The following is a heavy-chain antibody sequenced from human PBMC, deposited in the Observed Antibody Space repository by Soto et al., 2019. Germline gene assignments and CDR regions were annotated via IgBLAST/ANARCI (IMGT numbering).Heavy chain of an antibody. D-gene: IGHD2-21*01. Sequence: PGGSLRLSCAASGFTFSSYAMKWVRQAPGKGLEWVAVISFDGSNKYYADSVRGRFTISRDNSKNALYLQMNSLRAEDTAVYFWASGPSFMSRLVYWGQGTLVTVFS. J-gene: IGHJ4*02. CDR1: GFTFSSYA. CDR3: ASGPSFMSRLVY. CDR2: ISFDGSNK. V-gene: IGHV3-30-3*01.